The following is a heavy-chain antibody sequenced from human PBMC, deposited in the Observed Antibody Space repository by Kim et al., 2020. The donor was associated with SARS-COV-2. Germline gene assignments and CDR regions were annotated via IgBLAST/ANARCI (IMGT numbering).Heavy chain of an antibody. Sequence: QKLQGRVTMTTDTSTSTAYMELRSLRSDDTAVYYCARVMDTAMVIDYFDYWGQGTLVTVSS. D-gene: IGHD5-18*01. J-gene: IGHJ4*02. CDR3: ARVMDTAMVIDYFDY. V-gene: IGHV1-18*01.